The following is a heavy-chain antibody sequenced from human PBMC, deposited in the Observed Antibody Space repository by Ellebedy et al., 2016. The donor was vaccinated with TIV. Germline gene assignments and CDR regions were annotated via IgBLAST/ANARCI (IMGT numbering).Heavy chain of an antibody. CDR2: IYYSGST. Sequence: MPGGSLRLSCTVSGGSISSSSYYWGWIRQPPGKGLEWIGSIYYSGSTYYNPSLKSRVTISVDTSKNQFSLKLSSVTAADTAVYYCARRFGELPFDYWGQGTLVTVSS. J-gene: IGHJ4*02. CDR3: ARRFGELPFDY. D-gene: IGHD3-10*01. V-gene: IGHV4-39*01. CDR1: GGSISSSSYY.